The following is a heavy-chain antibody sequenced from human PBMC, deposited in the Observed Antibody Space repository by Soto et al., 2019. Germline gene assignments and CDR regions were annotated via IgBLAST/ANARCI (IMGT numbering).Heavy chain of an antibody. D-gene: IGHD1-26*01. Sequence: GGSLRLSCAASGFTFSSYGMHWVRQAPGKGLEWVAVISYDGSNKYYADSVKGRFTISRDNSKNTLYLQMNSLRAEDTAVYYCARSPGSGSYPFDYWGQGTLVTVSS. CDR2: ISYDGSNK. J-gene: IGHJ4*02. V-gene: IGHV3-30*03. CDR3: ARSPGSGSYPFDY. CDR1: GFTFSSYG.